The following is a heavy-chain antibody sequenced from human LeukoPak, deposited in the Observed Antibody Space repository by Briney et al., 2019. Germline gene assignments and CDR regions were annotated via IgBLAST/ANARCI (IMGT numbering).Heavy chain of an antibody. V-gene: IGHV4-39*01. CDR1: GGSISSSSYY. D-gene: IGHD4-11*01. J-gene: IGHJ4*02. CDR2: IYYSGST. Sequence: PSETLSLTCTVSGGSISSSSYYWGWIRQPPGKGLEWIGSIYYSGSTYYNPSLKSRVTISVDTSKNQFSLKLSSVTAADTAVYYCARHALTTPLDYWGQGTLVTVSS. CDR3: ARHALTTPLDY.